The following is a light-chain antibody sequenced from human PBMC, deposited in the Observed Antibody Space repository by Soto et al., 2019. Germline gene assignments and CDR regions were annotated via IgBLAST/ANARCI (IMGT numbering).Light chain of an antibody. Sequence: QSALTQPASVSGSPGQSITISCTGTSSDVGGYNYVSWYQQHPGKAPKLMIYEVSNRPSGVSNRFSGPKSGNTASLTISGLQAEDGADYYCSSYTSSSTPYVFGTGTKLTVL. J-gene: IGLJ1*01. CDR1: SSDVGGYNY. CDR3: SSYTSSSTPYV. V-gene: IGLV2-14*01. CDR2: EVS.